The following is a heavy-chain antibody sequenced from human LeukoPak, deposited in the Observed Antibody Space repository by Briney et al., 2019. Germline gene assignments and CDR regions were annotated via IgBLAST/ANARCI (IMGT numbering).Heavy chain of an antibody. CDR2: INPKSGGT. Sequence: ASVKVSCKASGYTFTGSYIHWVRQAPGQGLEWMGWINPKSGGTNYAQKFQGRVTMTRDTSITTAYMEVSRLRSDDTAVYYCARGGSSYGLSLTGLDYWGQGTRVTVSS. CDR1: GYTFTGSY. D-gene: IGHD5-18*01. V-gene: IGHV1-2*02. J-gene: IGHJ4*02. CDR3: ARGGSSYGLSLTGLDY.